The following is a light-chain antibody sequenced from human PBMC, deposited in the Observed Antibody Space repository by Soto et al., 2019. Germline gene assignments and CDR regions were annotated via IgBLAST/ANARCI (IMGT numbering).Light chain of an antibody. V-gene: IGLV2-14*01. CDR1: SSDVGGYNY. Sequence: QSALAQPASVSGSPGQSITISCTGTSSDVGGYNYVSWYQQHPGKAPKLLIYEVSNRPSGVSNRFSGSKSGNTASLTISGLQAEDEADFYCAAWDDSLNGFVFGTGTKVT. CDR2: EVS. CDR3: AAWDDSLNGFV. J-gene: IGLJ1*01.